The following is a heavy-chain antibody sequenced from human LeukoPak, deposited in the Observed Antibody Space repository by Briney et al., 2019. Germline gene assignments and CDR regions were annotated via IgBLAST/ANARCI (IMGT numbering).Heavy chain of an antibody. V-gene: IGHV1-2*06. J-gene: IGHJ4*02. CDR2: LNPDSGGT. CDR3: ARDLRGFGDYFDY. Sequence: AASVKVSCKASGGTFSSYAISWVRQAPGQGLEWMGRLNPDSGGTNYGQKFQGRVTMTRDTSINIAYMELSGLTSDDTAVYFCARDLRGFGDYFDYWGRGTLVAVSS. CDR1: GGTFSSYA. D-gene: IGHD3-10*01.